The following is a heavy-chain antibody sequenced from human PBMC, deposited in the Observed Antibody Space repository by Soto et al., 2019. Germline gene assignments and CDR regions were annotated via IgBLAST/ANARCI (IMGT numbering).Heavy chain of an antibody. CDR3: GRGIFAGDV. V-gene: IGHV1-46*03. Sequence: QVQLVQSGAEVKKPGASVKVSCKASGYTFTSYYIHWVRQAPGQGLEWMGIINPNGGSPNYAQKFQGRVPLTRDTSTSTVYMDLSSLRSEDTAVYYCGRGIFAGDVWGKGTSVTVSS. J-gene: IGHJ6*04. CDR1: GYTFTSYY. CDR2: INPNGGSP.